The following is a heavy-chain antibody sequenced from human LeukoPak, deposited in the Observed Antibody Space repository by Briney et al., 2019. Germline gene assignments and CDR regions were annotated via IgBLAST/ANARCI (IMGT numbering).Heavy chain of an antibody. CDR1: GFTFSSYG. V-gene: IGHV3-30*03. D-gene: IGHD3-22*01. CDR3: AREFGDYYDSSASRYYYYGMDV. Sequence: GGSLRLSCAASGFTFSSYGMHWVRQAPGKGLEWVAVISYDGSNKYYADSVKGRFTISRDNSKNTLYLQMNSLRAEDTAVYYCAREFGDYYDSSASRYYYYGMDVWGQGTTVTVSS. CDR2: ISYDGSNK. J-gene: IGHJ6*02.